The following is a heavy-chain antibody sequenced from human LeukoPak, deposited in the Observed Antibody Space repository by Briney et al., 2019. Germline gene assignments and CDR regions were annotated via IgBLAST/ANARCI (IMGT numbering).Heavy chain of an antibody. CDR1: GFTFTSYA. J-gene: IGHJ4*02. V-gene: IGHV3-23*01. CDR3: AKDGCSGGSCFSHFDY. CDR2: FSGSGGRI. D-gene: IGHD2-15*01. Sequence: GGSLRLSCVASGFTFTSYAMNWVREAPGKGLGWVSGFSGSGGRIYYADSVKGRFTISRDNSKNMVYLQMNSLRDEDTAVYFCAKDGCSGGSCFSHFDYWGQGTLVTVSS.